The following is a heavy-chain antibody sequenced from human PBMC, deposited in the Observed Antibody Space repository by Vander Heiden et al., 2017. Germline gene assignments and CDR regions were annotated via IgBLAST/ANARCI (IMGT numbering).Heavy chain of an antibody. J-gene: IGHJ5*02. CDR1: GFTFSSYW. Sequence: EVQLVESGGGLVQPGGSLRLSCAASGFTFSSYWMHWVRQAPGKGLVWVSRINSDGGSTSYADAVKGRFTISRDNAKNTLYLQMNSLRAEDTAVYYCAREGNWGGSWFDPWGQGTLVTVYS. CDR2: INSDGGST. D-gene: IGHD7-27*01. CDR3: AREGNWGGSWFDP. V-gene: IGHV3-74*01.